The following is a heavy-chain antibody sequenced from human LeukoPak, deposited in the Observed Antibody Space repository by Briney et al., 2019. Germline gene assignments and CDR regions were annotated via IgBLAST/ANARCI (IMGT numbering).Heavy chain of an antibody. V-gene: IGHV3-7*01. Sequence: GGSLRLSRAASGFTFSSYWMSWVRQAPGKGLEWVANIKQDASEKYYVGSVKGRFTISRDNAKNSLYLQMNSLRAGDTAVYFCASGDNFDYWGQGTLVTVSS. CDR2: IKQDASEK. J-gene: IGHJ4*02. D-gene: IGHD7-27*01. CDR1: GFTFSSYW. CDR3: ASGDNFDY.